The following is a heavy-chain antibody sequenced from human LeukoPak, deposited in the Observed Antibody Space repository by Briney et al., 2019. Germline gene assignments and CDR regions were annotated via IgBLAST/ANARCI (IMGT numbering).Heavy chain of an antibody. Sequence: SQTLSLTCTVSGGSISSGGYYWSWIRQHPGTGLEWIGYIYYSGSTYYNPSLKSRVTISVDTSKNQFSLKLSSVTAADTAVYYCARDWRGSSSWYYYGMDVWGQGTTVTVSS. V-gene: IGHV4-31*03. CDR1: GGSISSGGYY. D-gene: IGHD6-6*01. J-gene: IGHJ6*02. CDR3: ARDWRGSSSWYYYGMDV. CDR2: IYYSGST.